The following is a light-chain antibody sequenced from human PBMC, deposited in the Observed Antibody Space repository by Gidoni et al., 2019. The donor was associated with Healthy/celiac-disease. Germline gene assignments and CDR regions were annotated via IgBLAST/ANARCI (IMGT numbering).Light chain of an antibody. Sequence: DRQMNQSPSSLSASVGDRVTITCRASQSISSYLNLYQQKPGKAPKLLIYAASSLQSGVPSRFSGSGSGTDFTLPISSLQPEDFATYYCQQSYSTPPTFGQGTKVDIK. V-gene: IGKV1-39*01. CDR1: QSISSY. CDR3: QQSYSTPPT. J-gene: IGKJ1*01. CDR2: AAS.